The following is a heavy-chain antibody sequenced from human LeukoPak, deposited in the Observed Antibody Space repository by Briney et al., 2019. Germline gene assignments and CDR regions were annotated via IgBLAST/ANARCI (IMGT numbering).Heavy chain of an antibody. CDR3: AKDLVTDIVVVPSAMQTYFDY. CDR2: ISGSGGST. V-gene: IGHV3-23*01. D-gene: IGHD2-2*01. CDR1: GFTFSSYA. J-gene: IGHJ4*02. Sequence: GGSLRLSCAASGFTFSSYAMSWVRQAPGKGLEWVSAISGSGGSTYYADSVKDRFTISRDNSKNTLYLQMNSLRAEDTAVYYCAKDLVTDIVVVPSAMQTYFDYWGQGTLVTVSS.